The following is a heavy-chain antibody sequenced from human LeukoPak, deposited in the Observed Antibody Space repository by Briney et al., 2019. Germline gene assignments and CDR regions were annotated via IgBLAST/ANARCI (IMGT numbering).Heavy chain of an antibody. CDR1: GYTLTELS. CDR2: FDPEDGET. J-gene: IGHJ4*02. Sequence: GASVKVSCKVSGYTLTELSMHWVRQAPGKGLEWMGGFDPEDGETIYAQKFQGRVTMTEDTSTDTAYMELSSLRSEDTAVYYCATDAAHYSSSVGDYWGQGTLVTVSS. D-gene: IGHD6-6*01. V-gene: IGHV1-24*01. CDR3: ATDAAHYSSSVGDY.